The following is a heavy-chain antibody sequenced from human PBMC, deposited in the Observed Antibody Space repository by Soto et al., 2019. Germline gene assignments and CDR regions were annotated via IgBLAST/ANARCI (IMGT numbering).Heavy chain of an antibody. D-gene: IGHD3-16*02. CDR3: ARDQYPGIYLGMDV. V-gene: IGHV3-30-3*01. Sequence: QVQLVESGGGVVQPGRSLRLSCAASGFTFSSYAMHWVRQAPGKGLEWVAVISYDGSNKYYADSVKGRFTISRDNSKNALYLQMNSLRAEETAVYYCARDQYPGIYLGMDVWGQGTTVTVSS. CDR2: ISYDGSNK. J-gene: IGHJ6*02. CDR1: GFTFSSYA.